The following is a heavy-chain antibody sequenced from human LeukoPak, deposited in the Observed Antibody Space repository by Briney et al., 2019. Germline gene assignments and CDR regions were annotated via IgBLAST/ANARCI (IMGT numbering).Heavy chain of an antibody. Sequence: SETLSLTCTVSGGSISSYYRSWIRQPPGKGLEWIGYIYYSGSTNYNPSLKSRVTISVDTSKNQFSLKLSSVTAADTAVYYCARVNCGGDCYFGYYYYYMDVWGKGTTVTISS. CDR3: ARVNCGGDCYFGYYYYYMDV. J-gene: IGHJ6*03. V-gene: IGHV4-59*01. CDR2: IYYSGST. D-gene: IGHD2-21*02. CDR1: GGSISSYY.